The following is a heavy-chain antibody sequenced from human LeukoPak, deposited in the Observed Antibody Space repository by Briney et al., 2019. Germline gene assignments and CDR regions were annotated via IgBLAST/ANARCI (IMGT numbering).Heavy chain of an antibody. Sequence: PGGSLRLSCAASGFTFSGSAMHWVRQAPGKGLEWVANIKQDGSEKYYVDSVKGRFTISRDNAKNSVYLQMNSLRAEDTAVYYCARRHHFGFLDSWGQGTLVTVSS. CDR1: GFTFSGSA. CDR3: ARRHHFGFLDS. V-gene: IGHV3-7*04. D-gene: IGHD3-10*01. CDR2: IKQDGSEK. J-gene: IGHJ4*02.